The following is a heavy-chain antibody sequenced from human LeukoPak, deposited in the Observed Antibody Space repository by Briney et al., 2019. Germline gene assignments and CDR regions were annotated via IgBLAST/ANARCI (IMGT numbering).Heavy chain of an antibody. D-gene: IGHD6-19*01. V-gene: IGHV1-2*06. Sequence: ASVKVSCKASGYTFTGYYIHWVRQAPGQGLEWMGRINPNSGGADYAQKFQGRVSMTRDTSISTAYMELSSLRSDDTAVYYCARGPRLDSSGWYYGAFDIWGQGTMVTVSS. J-gene: IGHJ3*02. CDR1: GYTFTGYY. CDR3: ARGPRLDSSGWYYGAFDI. CDR2: INPNSGGA.